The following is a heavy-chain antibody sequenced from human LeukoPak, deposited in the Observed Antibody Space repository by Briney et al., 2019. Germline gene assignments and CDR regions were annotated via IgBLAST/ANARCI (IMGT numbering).Heavy chain of an antibody. J-gene: IGHJ4*02. CDR3: VRESRDIRFDY. Sequence: PGGSLRLSCAASGFTFSDYWMHWVRHAPGKGLMGVSRINTDGSTTTYADSVKGRFTISRDNAKNTLYLQMNSLRVEDTAVYYCVRESRDIRFDYWGQGIMVTVSS. CDR2: INTDGSTT. V-gene: IGHV3-74*01. CDR1: GFTFSDYW.